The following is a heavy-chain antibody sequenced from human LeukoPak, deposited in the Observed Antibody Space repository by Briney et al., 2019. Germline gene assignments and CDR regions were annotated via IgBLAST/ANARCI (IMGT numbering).Heavy chain of an antibody. CDR2: IHDSDGST. D-gene: IGHD3-22*01. J-gene: IGHJ4*02. CDR3: AKAVVISSGRYYFDY. Sequence: GGSLRLSCEASGFSFSSYAMSWVRQAPGKGLEWVSTIHDSDGSTFYADSVKGRFTISRDTSKNTLYLHMNGLRAEGTAIYYCAKAVVISSGRYYFDYWGQGALVTVSS. V-gene: IGHV3-23*01. CDR1: GFSFSSYA.